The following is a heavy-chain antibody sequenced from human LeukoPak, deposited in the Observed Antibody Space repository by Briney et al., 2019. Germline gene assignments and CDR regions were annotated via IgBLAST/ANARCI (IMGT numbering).Heavy chain of an antibody. Sequence: SETLSLTCTVSGGSMSPYHWGWIRRPPGKGLEWTGYIYYSGSTNYNPSLKSRVTISVDTSKNQFSLKLSSVTAADTAVYYCARHNYDFWSGYYPDKGAYYYYYGMDVWGQGTTVTVSS. CDR2: IYYSGST. V-gene: IGHV4-59*08. CDR3: ARHNYDFWSGYYPDKGAYYYYYGMDV. CDR1: GGSMSPYH. D-gene: IGHD3-3*01. J-gene: IGHJ6*02.